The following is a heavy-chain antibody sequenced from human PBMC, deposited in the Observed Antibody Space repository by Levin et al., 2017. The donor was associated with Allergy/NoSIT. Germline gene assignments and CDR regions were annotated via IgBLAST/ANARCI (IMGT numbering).Heavy chain of an antibody. Sequence: SETLSLTCTVSGGSISSYYWSWIRQPPGKGLEWIGYIYYSGSTNYNPSLKSRVTISVDTYKNQFSLKLSSVTAADTAVYDCARSDDIMTGTDYFVYWGQGTLDTVAA. CDR2: IYYSGST. V-gene: IGHV4-59*01. D-gene: IGHD3-9*01. CDR1: GGSISSYY. CDR3: ARSDDIMTGTDYFVY. J-gene: IGHJ4*02.